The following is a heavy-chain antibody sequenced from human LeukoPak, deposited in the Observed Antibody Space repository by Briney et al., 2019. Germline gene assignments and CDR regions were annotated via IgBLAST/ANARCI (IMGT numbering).Heavy chain of an antibody. V-gene: IGHV4-30-4*01. Sequence: SETLSLTCTVSGGSISSGDYYWSWIRQPPGKGLEWIGYIYYSGSTYYNPSLKSRVTISVDTSKNQFSLKLSSVTAADTAVYYCARCQYSSPYYFDYWGQGTLVTVSS. J-gene: IGHJ4*02. CDR2: IYYSGST. CDR3: ARCQYSSPYYFDY. D-gene: IGHD6-6*01. CDR1: GGSISSGDYY.